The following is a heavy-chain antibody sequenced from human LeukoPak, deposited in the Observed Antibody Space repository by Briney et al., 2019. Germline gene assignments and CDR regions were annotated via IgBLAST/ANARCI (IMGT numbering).Heavy chain of an antibody. J-gene: IGHJ3*02. CDR2: ISYDGSNK. CDR1: GFTFSSYG. CDR3: AKGIGYRSLVRFAFDI. Sequence: PGGSLRLSCAASGFTFSSYGMHWVRQAPGKGLEWVAVISYDGSNKYYADSVKGRFTISRDNSKNTLYLQMNSLRAEDTAVYYCAKGIGYRSLVRFAFDIWGQGTMVIVSS. D-gene: IGHD3-10*01. V-gene: IGHV3-30*18.